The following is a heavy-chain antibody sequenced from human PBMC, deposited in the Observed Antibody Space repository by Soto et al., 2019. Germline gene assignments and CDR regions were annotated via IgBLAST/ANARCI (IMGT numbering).Heavy chain of an antibody. D-gene: IGHD2-15*01. J-gene: IGHJ4*02. CDR1: GFTFSSYG. Sequence: HVQLVESGGGVVQPGRSLRLSCAASGFTFSSYGMHWVRQAPGKGLEWVAVIWYDGSNKYYAGSVKGRFTISRENSRKSLYLDTDCLRAEEMAVYFCARVGYCRGGSFYSVPFFVYWCLGTLVSVSS. CDR2: IWYDGSNK. V-gene: IGHV3-33*01. CDR3: ARVGYCRGGSFYSVPFFVY.